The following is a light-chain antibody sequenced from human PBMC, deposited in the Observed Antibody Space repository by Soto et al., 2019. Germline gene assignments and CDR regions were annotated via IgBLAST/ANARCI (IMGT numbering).Light chain of an antibody. CDR3: TSYTSASTLV. CDR2: EAA. CDR1: SDDIGANNY. Sequence: QSVLTQPASVSGSPGXSITISCTGTSDDIGANNYVSWYQHHPGKAPKILIYEAANRPSGISHRFSGSKSGNTASLTISGLQAEDEADYFCTSYTSASTLVFGGGTKLTVL. V-gene: IGLV2-14*01. J-gene: IGLJ2*01.